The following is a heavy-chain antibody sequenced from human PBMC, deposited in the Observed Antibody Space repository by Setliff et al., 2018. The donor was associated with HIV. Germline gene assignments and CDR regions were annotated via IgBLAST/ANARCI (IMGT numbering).Heavy chain of an antibody. CDR3: ARNPCSGGSCPDAFDI. V-gene: IGHV4-61*01. J-gene: IGHJ3*02. Sequence: SQTLSLTCTVSSGSISSSSYYWSWIRQPPGKGLEWIGYIYYSGSTNYNPSLKSRVTISVVTSKNQFSLKLSSVTAADTAVYYCARNPCSGGSCPDAFDIWGQGTMVTVSS. D-gene: IGHD2-15*01. CDR1: SGSISSSSYY. CDR2: IYYSGST.